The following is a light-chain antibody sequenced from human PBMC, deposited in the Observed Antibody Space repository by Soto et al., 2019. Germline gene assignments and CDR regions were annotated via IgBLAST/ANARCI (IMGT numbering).Light chain of an antibody. CDR1: QSVSSSY. J-gene: IGKJ4*01. V-gene: IGKV3-20*01. CDR2: GAS. Sequence: EIVLTQSPGTLSLSPGVRATLSCRASQSVSSSYLAWYQQKPGQAPRLLIYGASSRATGIPDRFSGSGSGTDFTLTSSRLEPEDFAVYYCQQYGSSPTFGGGTKVEIK. CDR3: QQYGSSPT.